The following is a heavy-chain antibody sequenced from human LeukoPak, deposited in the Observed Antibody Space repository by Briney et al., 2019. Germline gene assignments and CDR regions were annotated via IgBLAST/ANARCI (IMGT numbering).Heavy chain of an antibody. CDR2: IYTSGST. CDR3: ARGSTGHYDFWSGFDY. Sequence: PSETLFLTCTVSGGSISSYYWSWIRQPAGKGLEWIGRIYTSGSTNYNPSLKSRVTMSVDTSKNQFSLKLSSVTAADTAVYYCARGSTGHYDFWSGFDYWGQGTLVTVSS. J-gene: IGHJ4*02. CDR1: GGSISSYY. V-gene: IGHV4-4*07. D-gene: IGHD3-3*01.